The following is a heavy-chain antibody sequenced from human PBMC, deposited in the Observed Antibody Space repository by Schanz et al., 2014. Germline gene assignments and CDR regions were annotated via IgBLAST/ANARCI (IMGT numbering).Heavy chain of an antibody. CDR3: ARFLARYQYYGVDV. V-gene: IGHV3-11*05. Sequence: QVYLVESGGDLVKPGGSLRLSCAASGFTFSDYYMAWIRQAPGKGLEWVSHISGSSIHKNCADSVKGRFSISRDNGETSVYLQINSLRVEDTAVYYCARFLARYQYYGVDVWGQGTTVIVSS. J-gene: IGHJ6*02. CDR1: GFTFSDYY. D-gene: IGHD3-3*01. CDR2: ISGSSIHK.